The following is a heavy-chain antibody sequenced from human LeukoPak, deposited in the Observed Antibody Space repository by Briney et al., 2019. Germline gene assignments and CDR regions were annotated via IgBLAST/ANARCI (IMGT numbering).Heavy chain of an antibody. J-gene: IGHJ4*02. CDR2: IYPGDSET. CDR3: ARHRRVSNAYYFDY. V-gene: IGHV5-51*01. Sequence: GESLKISCKGSGYSFISYWIGWVRQMPGKGLEGMGIIYPGDSETIYSPSFQGQVTISAEKSISTAYLQWSSLKASDTAMYYCARHRRVSNAYYFDYWGQGSLVTVSS. D-gene: IGHD2-8*01. CDR1: GYSFISYW.